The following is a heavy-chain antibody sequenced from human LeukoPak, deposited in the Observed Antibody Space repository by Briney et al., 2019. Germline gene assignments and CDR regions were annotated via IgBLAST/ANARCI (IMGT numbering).Heavy chain of an antibody. CDR3: ARVVSYGSGSYNLDY. CDR2: IIPIFGTP. CDR1: GDTFSSYT. V-gene: IGHV1-69*05. J-gene: IGHJ4*02. D-gene: IGHD3-10*01. Sequence: SVKVSCKAFGDTFSSYTITWVRQAPGQGLEWMGGIIPIFGTPNYAQKFKGRVTITTDESTSTGYMELSSLTSEDTAVYYCARVVSYGSGSYNLDYWGQGTLVTVSS.